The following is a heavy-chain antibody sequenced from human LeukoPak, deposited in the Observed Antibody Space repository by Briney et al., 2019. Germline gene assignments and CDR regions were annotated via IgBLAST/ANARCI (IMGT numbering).Heavy chain of an antibody. CDR3: ARGYIDNLGYSPRSAFDK. J-gene: IGHJ4*02. CDR2: ISSTSRSSYI. V-gene: IGHV3-21*01. D-gene: IGHD3-22*01. CDR1: AFTFSSYS. Sequence: SGGSLRLSCAGSAFTFSSYSMNWVRQAPGKGLEWVSSISSTSRSSYIFYAESVEGRFTISRDNTKNSLFLQMNSLIAEDTAVYYCARGYIDNLGYSPRSAFDKWGQGTLVTVSS.